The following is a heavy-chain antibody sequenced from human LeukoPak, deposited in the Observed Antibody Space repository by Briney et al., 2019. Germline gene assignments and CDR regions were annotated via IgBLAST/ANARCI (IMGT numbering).Heavy chain of an antibody. J-gene: IGHJ6*03. CDR2: IFPIFGTA. Sequence: SVKVSCKASGGTFSSYAIGWVRQAPGQGLEWMGGIFPIFGTANYAQKFQGRVTITADESTSTAYMELSSLRSEDTAVYYCAREGSSWNRDYYYYVDVWGEGTTVTVSS. CDR3: AREGSSWNRDYYYYVDV. D-gene: IGHD6-13*01. V-gene: IGHV1-69*13. CDR1: GGTFSSYA.